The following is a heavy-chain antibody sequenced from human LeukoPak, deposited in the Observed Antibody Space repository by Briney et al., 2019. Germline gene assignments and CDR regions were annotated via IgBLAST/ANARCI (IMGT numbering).Heavy chain of an antibody. J-gene: IGHJ5*02. Sequence: GGSLRLSCAASGFTFSSYAMSWVRQAPGKGLEWVSAISGSGGSTYYADSVKGRFTISRGNSKNTLYLQMNSLRAEDTAVYYCAKWVVATKEFDPWGQGTLVTVSS. CDR2: ISGSGGST. CDR3: AKWVVATKEFDP. V-gene: IGHV3-23*01. D-gene: IGHD5-12*01. CDR1: GFTFSSYA.